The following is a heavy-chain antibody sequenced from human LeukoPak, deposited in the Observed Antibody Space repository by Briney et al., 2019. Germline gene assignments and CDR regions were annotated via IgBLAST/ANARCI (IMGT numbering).Heavy chain of an antibody. CDR1: GGSFSGYY. CDR3: ARVLPAAIPSGWDYYFDY. Sequence: SKTLSLTCAVYGGSFSGYYWSWIRQPPGKGLEWIGEINHSGSTNYNPSLKSRVTISVDTSKNQFSLKLSSVTAADTAVYYCARVLPAAIPSGWDYYFDYWGQGTLVTVSS. D-gene: IGHD2-2*02. J-gene: IGHJ4*02. V-gene: IGHV4-34*01. CDR2: INHSGST.